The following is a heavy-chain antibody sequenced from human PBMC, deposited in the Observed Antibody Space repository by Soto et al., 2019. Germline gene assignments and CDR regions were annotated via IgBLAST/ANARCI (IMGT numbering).Heavy chain of an antibody. CDR2: IYSGDTT. V-gene: IGHV3-53*01. J-gene: IGHJ6*02. Sequence: EVQLVESGGGLIQPGGSLRLSCAASGFTVSSNYMSWVRQAPGKGLEWVSVIYSGDTTYYADSVKGRFTISRDHSKKPLYLQMNSLRAEDTAVYYCARDLRTLYDMDVWGQGTTVTVSS. CDR1: GFTVSSNY. CDR3: ARDLRTLYDMDV.